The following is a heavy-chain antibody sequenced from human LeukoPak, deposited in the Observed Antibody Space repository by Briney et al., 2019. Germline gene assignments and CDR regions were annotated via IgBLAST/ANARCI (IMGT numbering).Heavy chain of an antibody. CDR2: ISGSGGST. CDR1: GFTFSSYG. CDR3: AKGVGRSYHNWFDP. Sequence: GGSLRLSCAASGFTFSSYGMSWVRQAPGKGLEWVSAISGSGGSTYYADSVKGRFTISRDNSKNTLYLQMNSLRAEDTAVYYCAKGVGRSYHNWFDPWGQGTLVTVSS. V-gene: IGHV3-23*01. D-gene: IGHD1-26*01. J-gene: IGHJ5*02.